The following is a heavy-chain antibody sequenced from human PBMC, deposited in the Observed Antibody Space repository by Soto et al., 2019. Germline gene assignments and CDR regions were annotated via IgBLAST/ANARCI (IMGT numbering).Heavy chain of an antibody. CDR3: GRDMCTGGSCYSEFDY. Sequence: QVQLVQSGAEVKKPGASVKVSCKASGYTFTSYGISWVRQAPGQGLEWMGWISPYNGDRNYAQKLQGRVTMTTDTSTSTAYMELRSLRSDDTAVYYCGRDMCTGGSCYSEFDYWGQGTLVTVSS. CDR2: ISPYNGDR. D-gene: IGHD2-15*01. CDR1: GYTFTSYG. J-gene: IGHJ4*02. V-gene: IGHV1-18*01.